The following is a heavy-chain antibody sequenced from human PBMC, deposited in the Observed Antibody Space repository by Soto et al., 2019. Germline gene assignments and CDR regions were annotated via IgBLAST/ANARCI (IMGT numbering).Heavy chain of an antibody. J-gene: IGHJ6*03. Sequence: QVQLVQSGAEVKKPGASVKVSCKASGYTFTSYAMHWVRQAPGQRLEWMGWINAGNGNTKYSQKFQGRVTITRDTYASTAYMELSSLRSEDTAVYYCARTSSSWYRYYYYMDVWGKGTTVTVSS. CDR2: INAGNGNT. CDR3: ARTSSSWYRYYYYMDV. CDR1: GYTFTSYA. V-gene: IGHV1-3*01. D-gene: IGHD6-13*01.